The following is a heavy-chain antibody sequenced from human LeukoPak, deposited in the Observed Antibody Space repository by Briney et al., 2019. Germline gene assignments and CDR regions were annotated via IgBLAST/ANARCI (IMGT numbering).Heavy chain of an antibody. J-gene: IGHJ4*02. CDR1: GFTFSSYG. V-gene: IGHV3-30*02. Sequence: GGSLRLSCAASGFTFSSYGMHWVRQAPGKGLEWVAFIRYDGSNKYYADSVKGRFTISRDNSKNTLYLQMNSLRAEDTAVYYCAKDLGGIAVAGTRGGDYWGQGTLVTVSS. CDR2: IRYDGSNK. D-gene: IGHD6-19*01. CDR3: AKDLGGIAVAGTRGGDY.